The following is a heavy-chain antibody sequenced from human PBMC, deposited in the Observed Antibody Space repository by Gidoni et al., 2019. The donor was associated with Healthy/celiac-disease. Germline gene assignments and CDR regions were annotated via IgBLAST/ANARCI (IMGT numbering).Heavy chain of an antibody. CDR3: ARDIQSSYYFDY. V-gene: IGHV3-33*01. Sequence: QVQLVESGGGVVQPGRSLRLSCAASGFTFSSYGMHWVRQAPGKGLEWVAVIWYDGSNKYYADSVKGRFTISRDNSKNTLYLQMNSLRAEDTAVYYCARDIQSSYYFDYWGQGTLVTVSS. CDR1: GFTFSSYG. CDR2: IWYDGSNK. D-gene: IGHD6-13*01. J-gene: IGHJ4*02.